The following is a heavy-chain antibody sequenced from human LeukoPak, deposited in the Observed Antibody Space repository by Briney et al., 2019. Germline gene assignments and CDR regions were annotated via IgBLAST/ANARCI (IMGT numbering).Heavy chain of an antibody. Sequence: ASVKLSCKASGYTFTNFYMHWVRQAPGQGLEWMGLIHPSDGDTKYAQEFQDRVTMTRDTSTSTVYMELSSLRSEDTAVYYCARDWAPGSSPLDPWGQGTLVTVSS. CDR2: IHPSDGDT. V-gene: IGHV1-46*01. D-gene: IGHD3-10*01. J-gene: IGHJ5*02. CDR3: ARDWAPGSSPLDP. CDR1: GYTFTNFY.